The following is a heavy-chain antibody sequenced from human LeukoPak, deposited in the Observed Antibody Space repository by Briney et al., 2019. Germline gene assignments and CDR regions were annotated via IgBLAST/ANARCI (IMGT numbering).Heavy chain of an antibody. Sequence: PSETLSLTCTVSSGSISGYYWTWVRQPAGEGLEWIGRIYPSGSNNYNPSLKSRVSMSVDTSRNQFSLNLTSVTAADTAVYYCARGVSDASGRLLDYWGRGTLVTVSS. CDR2: IYPSGSN. J-gene: IGHJ4*02. CDR3: ARGVSDASGRLLDY. V-gene: IGHV4-4*07. CDR1: SGSISGYY. D-gene: IGHD3-10*01.